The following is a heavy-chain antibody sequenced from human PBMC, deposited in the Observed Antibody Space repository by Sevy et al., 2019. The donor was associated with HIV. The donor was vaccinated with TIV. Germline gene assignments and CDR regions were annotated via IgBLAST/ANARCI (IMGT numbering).Heavy chain of an antibody. CDR2: IKSKVDGGTT. CDR1: GLTFTYAW. V-gene: IGHV3-15*01. Sequence: GGCLRLSCAVSGLTFTYAWMSWVRQAPGKGLEWVGRIKSKVDGGTTDYGAPVKGRFTISRDDSKNTLYLQMNSLKTEDTAVYYCATDPIIVVMVTDGMDVWGQGTTVTVSS. J-gene: IGHJ6*02. CDR3: ATDPIIVVMVTDGMDV. D-gene: IGHD2-8*01.